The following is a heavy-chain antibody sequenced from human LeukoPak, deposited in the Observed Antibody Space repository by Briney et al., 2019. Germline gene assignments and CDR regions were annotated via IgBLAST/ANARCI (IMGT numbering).Heavy chain of an antibody. Sequence: SETLSLTCTVSGGSISSSSYYWGWLRPPPGQGLEWIGNVYYSGSTYSTPSLKSRVTISVDTSKNQFSLKLSSVPAADTAVYYCARDGYNPIDYWGQGTLVTVSP. D-gene: IGHD5-24*01. CDR1: GGSISSSSYY. J-gene: IGHJ4*02. CDR2: VYYSGST. V-gene: IGHV4-39*07. CDR3: ARDGYNPIDY.